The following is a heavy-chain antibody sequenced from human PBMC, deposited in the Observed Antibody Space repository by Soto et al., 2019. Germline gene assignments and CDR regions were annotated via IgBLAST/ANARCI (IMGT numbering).Heavy chain of an antibody. V-gene: IGHV1-69*17. CDR2: IIPLFRLA. J-gene: IGHJ5*02. CDR3: ARGGTLIRGAPQVDWFDP. Sequence: QVQLVQSGAEVKRPGSSVKVSCRASGDTFSNFSVNWVRQAPGQGLEWMGGIIPLFRLADYAQKFQGRLTITADHSPSTTFMELNSLTSEDTAFYYCARGGTLIRGAPQVDWFDPWGQGTLVIVSS. D-gene: IGHD3-10*01. CDR1: GDTFSNFS.